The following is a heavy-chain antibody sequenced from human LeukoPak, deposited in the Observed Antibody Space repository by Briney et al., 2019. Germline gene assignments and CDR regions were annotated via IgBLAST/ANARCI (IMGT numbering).Heavy chain of an antibody. CDR2: INPNSGGT. Sequence: GASVKVSCKASGYTFTGYYMHWVRQAPGQGLEWMGWINPNSGGTNYAQKFQGRVTMTRDTSISTAYMELSSLRSEDTAVYYCARVWKRDGSYGYWGQGTLVTVSS. V-gene: IGHV1-2*02. J-gene: IGHJ4*02. D-gene: IGHD5-24*01. CDR1: GYTFTGYY. CDR3: ARVWKRDGSYGY.